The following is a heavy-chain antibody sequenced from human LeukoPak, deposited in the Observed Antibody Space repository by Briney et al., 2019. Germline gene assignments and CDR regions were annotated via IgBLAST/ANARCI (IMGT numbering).Heavy chain of an antibody. Sequence: GTSLRLSCAASGFTFSSYGMHWVRQAPGKGLEWVSVISYDGSNKYYADSVKGRFTISRDNSKNTLYLQMNSLRAEDTAVYYCAKVRLPLGYCSSTSCYGDYYYGMDAWGQGTTVTVSS. CDR3: AKVRLPLGYCSSTSCYGDYYYGMDA. CDR2: ISYDGSNK. V-gene: IGHV3-30*18. CDR1: GFTFSSYG. J-gene: IGHJ6*02. D-gene: IGHD2-2*01.